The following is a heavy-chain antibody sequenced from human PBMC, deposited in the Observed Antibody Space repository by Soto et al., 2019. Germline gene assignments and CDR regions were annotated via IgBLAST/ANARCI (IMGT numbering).Heavy chain of an antibody. D-gene: IGHD5-12*01. CDR3: ARGKWLRSSFDY. V-gene: IGHV4-34*01. CDR1: GGSFSGYY. J-gene: IGHJ4*02. Sequence: SDTLSLTCAFYGGSFSGYYWSWIRQPPGKGLEWIGEINHSGSTNYNPSLKSRVTISVDTSKNQFSLKLSSVTAADTAVYYCARGKWLRSSFDYWGQGTLVTVS. CDR2: INHSGST.